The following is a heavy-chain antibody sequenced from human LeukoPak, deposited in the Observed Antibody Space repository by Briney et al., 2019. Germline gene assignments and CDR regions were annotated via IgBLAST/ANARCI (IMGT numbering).Heavy chain of an antibody. CDR3: ARSGPSTYCGGDCYMGTGFGY. Sequence: SETLTLTCIVSGASISTYYWSWIRQPPGKGLEWFGYFYYSGNTYYNPSLKSRVTISVDTSKNQFSLKLSSVTAADTAVYYCARSGPSTYCGGDCYMGTGFGYWGQGTLVTVSS. CDR2: FYYSGNT. V-gene: IGHV4-59*06. CDR1: GASISTYY. D-gene: IGHD2-21*02. J-gene: IGHJ4*02.